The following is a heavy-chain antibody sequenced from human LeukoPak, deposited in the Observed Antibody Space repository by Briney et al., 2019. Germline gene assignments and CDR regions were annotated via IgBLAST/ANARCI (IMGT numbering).Heavy chain of an antibody. CDR2: IYYSGST. CDR3: ARDPYSSSWYEGSRWFDP. V-gene: IGHV4-59*12. Sequence: SETLSLTCTVSGGSISSYYWSWIRQPPGKGLEWIGYIYYSGSTNYNPSLKSRVTISVDESKNQFSLKLSSVTAADTAVYYCARDPYSSSWYEGSRWFDPWAREPWSPSPQ. CDR1: GGSISSYY. J-gene: IGHJ5*02. D-gene: IGHD6-13*01.